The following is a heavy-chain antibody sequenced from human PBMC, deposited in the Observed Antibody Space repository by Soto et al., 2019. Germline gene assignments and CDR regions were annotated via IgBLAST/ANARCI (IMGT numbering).Heavy chain of an antibody. J-gene: IGHJ6*02. V-gene: IGHV3-30*14. CDR1: GFNFTDYV. CDR2: MSFDGANE. Sequence: GGSLRLSCVASGFNFTDYVIHWVRQAPGRGLEWVAFMSFDGANEFYADFAKGRFTLSRDNSKNSMYLQMKSLRAGDTAVYFCARGADFWSGSRYYHYAYDLDVWGHGTTVTVSS. CDR3: ARGADFWSGSRYYHYAYDLDV. D-gene: IGHD3-3*01.